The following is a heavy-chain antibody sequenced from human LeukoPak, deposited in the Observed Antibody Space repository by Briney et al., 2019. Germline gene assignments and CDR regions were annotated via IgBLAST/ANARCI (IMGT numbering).Heavy chain of an antibody. V-gene: IGHV3-74*01. CDR2: INIDGTTT. CDR1: GFTFIRYW. D-gene: IGHD1-26*01. J-gene: IGHJ4*02. CDR3: ARDSYELGATFDY. Sequence: GGSLRLSCAASGFTFIRYWMHWVRQVPGQGLVWVSRINIDGTTTNYADSVKGRFTVSRDNAKNTLFLQLSSLRVEDTAVYYCARDSYELGATFDYWGQGTLVTVSS.